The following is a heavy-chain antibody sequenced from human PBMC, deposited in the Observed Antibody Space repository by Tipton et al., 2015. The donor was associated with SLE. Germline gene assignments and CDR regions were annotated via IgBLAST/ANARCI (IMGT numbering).Heavy chain of an antibody. V-gene: IGHV3-30*04. Sequence: SLRLSCAASGFSFSDYAIHWVRQAPGKGLEWMAVISHDGGKQYYADSVKGRFTISRDNSKKTMYVQMNSLRPNDTAMYYCASETSQTSSWSLGYWGQGALVTVSS. CDR1: GFSFSDYA. D-gene: IGHD2-2*01. CDR2: ISHDGGKQ. J-gene: IGHJ4*02. CDR3: ASETSQTSSWSLGY.